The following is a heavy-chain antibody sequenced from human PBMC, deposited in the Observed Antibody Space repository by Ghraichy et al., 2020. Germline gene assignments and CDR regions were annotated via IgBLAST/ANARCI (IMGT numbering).Heavy chain of an antibody. D-gene: IGHD3-22*01. Sequence: ASVKVSCKASGFTFNTHIFSWVRQAPGQGLEWMGWISAFNGNTNYAQGVQGRVTMTTDTSTSTAYMELRSLRSYDTAFYYCAKGGTSGHYAHYYGMDVWGQGTTVTVSS. CDR3: AKGGTSGHYAHYYGMDV. J-gene: IGHJ6*02. CDR1: GFTFNTHI. V-gene: IGHV1-18*01. CDR2: ISAFNGNT.